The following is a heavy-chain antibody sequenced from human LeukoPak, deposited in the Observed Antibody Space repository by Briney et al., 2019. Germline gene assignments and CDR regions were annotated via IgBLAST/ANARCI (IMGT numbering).Heavy chain of an antibody. V-gene: IGHV3-30*02. Sequence: GGSLRLSCAASGFTFSSYGMHWVRQAPGKGLEWVAFIRYDGSNKYYADSVKGRFTISRDNSKNTLYLRMNSLRAEDTAVYYCAKDISIYCSSTSCYGAEYFQHWGQGTLVTVSS. CDR1: GFTFSSYG. D-gene: IGHD2-2*01. CDR2: IRYDGSNK. J-gene: IGHJ1*01. CDR3: AKDISIYCSSTSCYGAEYFQH.